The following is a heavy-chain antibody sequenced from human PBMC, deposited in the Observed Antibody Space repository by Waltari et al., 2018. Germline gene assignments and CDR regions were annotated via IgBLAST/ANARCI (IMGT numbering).Heavy chain of an antibody. D-gene: IGHD3-10*01. V-gene: IGHV4-39*01. CDR1: GASITNSNSY. Sequence: QLQLQESGPGLVKPSETLSLTCSVSGASITNSNSYWSWIRQPPGKGLEWIGRIYYRGSTYASPSLKSRVTISLDTSKNQLSLKVSSVTVADTAIYFCARNMESPYNAPYYFYYMDVWGKGTTVTVSS. J-gene: IGHJ6*03. CDR2: IYYRGST. CDR3: ARNMESPYNAPYYFYYMDV.